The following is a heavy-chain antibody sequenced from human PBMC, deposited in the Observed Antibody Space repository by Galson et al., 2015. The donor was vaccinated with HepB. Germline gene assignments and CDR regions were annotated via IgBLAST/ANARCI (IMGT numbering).Heavy chain of an antibody. CDR2: IYHSGST. J-gene: IGHJ4*02. CDR3: ARGATVVPFDY. CDR1: GGSISSGGYS. V-gene: IGHV4-30-2*01. Sequence: TLSLTCAVSGGSISSGGYSWSWIRQPPGKGLEWIGYIYHSGSTYYNPSLKSRVTISVDRSKNQFSLKLSSVTAADTAVYYCARGATVVPFDYWGQGTLVTVSS. D-gene: IGHD4-23*01.